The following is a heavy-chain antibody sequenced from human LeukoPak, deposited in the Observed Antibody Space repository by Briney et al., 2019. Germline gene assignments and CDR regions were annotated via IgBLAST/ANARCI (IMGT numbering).Heavy chain of an antibody. Sequence: PGGSLRLSCAASGFTFSNYAMSWVRQAPGKGLEWVSAVSGRDDSTYYADSVKGRFTFSRDTSKNTLYLQMNSLRAEDTAVYYCAKWGDYDILTGYYDSDYWGQGTLVTVSS. CDR3: AKWGDYDILTGYYDSDY. CDR1: GFTFSNYA. D-gene: IGHD3-9*01. CDR2: VSGRDDST. V-gene: IGHV3-23*01. J-gene: IGHJ4*02.